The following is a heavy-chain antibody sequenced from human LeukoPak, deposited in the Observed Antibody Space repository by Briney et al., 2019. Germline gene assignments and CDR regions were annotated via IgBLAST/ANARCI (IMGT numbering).Heavy chain of an antibody. D-gene: IGHD3-9*01. J-gene: IGHJ5*02. CDR2: IYYSGST. CDR1: GGSISSSSYY. V-gene: IGHV4-39*01. Sequence: SETLSLTCTVSGGSISSSSYYWGWIRQPPGKGLEWIGSIYYSGSTYYNPSLKSRVTISVDTSKNQFSLKLSSVAAADTAVYYCARGPKYYDILTGYAYNWFDPWGQGTLVTVSS. CDR3: ARGPKYYDILTGYAYNWFDP.